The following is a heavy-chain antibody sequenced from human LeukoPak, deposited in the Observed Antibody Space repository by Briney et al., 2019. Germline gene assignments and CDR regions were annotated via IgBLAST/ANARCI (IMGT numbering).Heavy chain of an antibody. CDR3: ARVYYYGSGSYYGY. Sequence: ASVKVSCKASGYTFTGFYMHWVRQAPGQGLEWMGWINPNSGGTNYVQKFQGRVTMTRDTSISTAYMELSRLRSDDTAVYYCARVYYYGSGSYYGYWGQGTLVTVSS. D-gene: IGHD3-10*01. CDR1: GYTFTGFY. V-gene: IGHV1-2*02. CDR2: INPNSGGT. J-gene: IGHJ4*02.